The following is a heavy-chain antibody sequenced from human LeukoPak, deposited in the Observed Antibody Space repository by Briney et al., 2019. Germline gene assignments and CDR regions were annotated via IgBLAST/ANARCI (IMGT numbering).Heavy chain of an antibody. CDR1: GFTFSNYP. V-gene: IGHV3-30-3*01. D-gene: IGHD6-19*01. J-gene: IGHJ4*02. CDR2: ISYDGSNK. CDR3: ARVARDSGGY. Sequence: PGGSLRLSCAASGFTFSNYPMHWVRRAPGKGLEWVAVISYDGSNKYYADSVKGRFTISRDNSKNTLYLQMNSLRAEDTAVYYCARVARDSGGYWGQGTLVTVSS.